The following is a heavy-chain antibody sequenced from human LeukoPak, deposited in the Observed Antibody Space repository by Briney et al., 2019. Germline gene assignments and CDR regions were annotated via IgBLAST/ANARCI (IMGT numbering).Heavy chain of an antibody. J-gene: IGHJ4*02. CDR3: ARDGRSFDY. CDR1: GFTFSSYG. D-gene: IGHD3-3*01. CDR2: ISGSGGST. V-gene: IGHV3-23*01. Sequence: GGALRLSCAASGFTFSSYGMSWVRQAPGKGLEWVSAISGSGGSTYYADSVKGRFAISRDNSKNTLYLQMNSLRAEDTAVYYCARDGRSFDYWGQGTLVTVSS.